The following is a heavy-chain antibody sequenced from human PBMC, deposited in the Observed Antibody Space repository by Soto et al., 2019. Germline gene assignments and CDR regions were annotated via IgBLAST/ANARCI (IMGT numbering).Heavy chain of an antibody. D-gene: IGHD6-19*01. CDR2: TYYRSKWYN. CDR3: ARVRYSSGWYEFGFDY. CDR1: GDSVSSNSAA. J-gene: IGHJ4*02. V-gene: IGHV6-1*01. Sequence: SQTLSLTCVISGDSVSSNSAAWNWIRQSPSRGLEWLGRTYYRSKWYNDYAVSVKSRITINPDTSKNQFSLQLNSVTPEDTAVYYCARVRYSSGWYEFGFDYWGQGTLVTVSS.